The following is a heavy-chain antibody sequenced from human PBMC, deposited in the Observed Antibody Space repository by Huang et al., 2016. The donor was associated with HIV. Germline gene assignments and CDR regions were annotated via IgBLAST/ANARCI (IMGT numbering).Heavy chain of an antibody. CDR3: TRENYDFWSGYYKYYFDY. CDR2: IRSKASGGTT. CDR1: GFTFGDYA. J-gene: IGHJ4*02. D-gene: IGHD3-3*01. Sequence: EVQLVESGGGLVKPGRSLRLSCTASGFTFGDYAMSWFRQAPGKGLEWLGFIRSKASGGTTEYAASVKGRFTISRDDSKSIAYLQMNSLKIEDTAVYYCTRENYDFWSGYYKYYFDYWGQGTLVTVSS. V-gene: IGHV3-49*05.